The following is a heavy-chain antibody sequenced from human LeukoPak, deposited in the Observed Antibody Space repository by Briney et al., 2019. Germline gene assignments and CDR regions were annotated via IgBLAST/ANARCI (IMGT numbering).Heavy chain of an antibody. D-gene: IGHD5-24*01. V-gene: IGHV4-59*01. CDR2: IYYSGST. CDR3: ARGMAPDYFDY. Sequence: SETLSLTCTVSGGSISSYYWSWIRQPPGKGLEWIGYIYYSGSTNYNPSLKSRVTISVDTSKNQFSLKLSSATAADTAVYYCARGMAPDYFDYWGQGTLVTVSS. J-gene: IGHJ4*02. CDR1: GGSISSYY.